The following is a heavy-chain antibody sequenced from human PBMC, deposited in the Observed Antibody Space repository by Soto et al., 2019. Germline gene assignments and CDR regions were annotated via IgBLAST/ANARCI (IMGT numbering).Heavy chain of an antibody. CDR2: ISGGGDTS. D-gene: IGHD6-19*01. CDR3: AKEGTSGLYYFDY. Sequence: PGGSLRVSCAVSGFTFSNYAISWVRQAPGKGLEWVSIISGGGDTSYYADSVKGRFTISRDNSRNTLYLQMNSLRAGDSAKYYCAKEGTSGLYYFDYWGPGTLVTVSS. J-gene: IGHJ4*02. CDR1: GFTFSNYA. V-gene: IGHV3-23*01.